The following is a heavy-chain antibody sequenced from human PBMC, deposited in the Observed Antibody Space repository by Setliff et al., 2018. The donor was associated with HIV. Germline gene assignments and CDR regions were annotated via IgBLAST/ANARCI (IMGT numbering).Heavy chain of an antibody. CDR2: IIPILGIA. V-gene: IGHV1-69*10. D-gene: IGHD2-2*01. CDR1: GGTFSSYA. J-gene: IGHJ4*02. CDR3: ARGARYCSSTSCEYYFDS. Sequence: SVKVSCKASGGTFSSYAISWVRQAPGQGLDWMGGIIPILGIAIYAQKFQGRVTITADKSTSTAYMDLSSLRSEDTAVYYRARGARYCSSTSCEYYFDSWGQGALVTVSS.